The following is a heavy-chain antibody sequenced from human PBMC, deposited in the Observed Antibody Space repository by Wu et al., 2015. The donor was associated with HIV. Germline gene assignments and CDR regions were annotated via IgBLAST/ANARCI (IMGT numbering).Heavy chain of an antibody. D-gene: IGHD2-2*01. CDR3: ARVFVVVPAGFSGEITAFDV. Sequence: QVQLIQSGAEVTKPGASVKVSCKTSGYTFIEEYINWVRQAPGQGLEWMGRINPNSGATNYAQRFGDRVTMTRDTSISTAYLHLHRLTFDDTAVYYCARVFVVVPAGFSGEITAFDVWGQGTMVGVSS. V-gene: IGHV1-2*02. J-gene: IGHJ3*01. CDR1: GYTFIEEY. CDR2: INPNSGAT.